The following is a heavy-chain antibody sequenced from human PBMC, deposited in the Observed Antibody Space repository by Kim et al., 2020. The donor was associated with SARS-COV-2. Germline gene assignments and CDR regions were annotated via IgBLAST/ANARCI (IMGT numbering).Heavy chain of an antibody. V-gene: IGHV4-39*01. CDR2: IYYSGST. Sequence: SETLSLTCTVSGGSISSSSYYWGWIRQPPGKGLEWIGSIYYSGSTYYNPSLKSRVTISVDTSKNQFSLKLSSVTAADTAVYYCARQWGPLVIAAAGTGGWFDPWGQGTLVTVSS. J-gene: IGHJ5*02. D-gene: IGHD6-13*01. CDR3: ARQWGPLVIAAAGTGGWFDP. CDR1: GGSISSSSYY.